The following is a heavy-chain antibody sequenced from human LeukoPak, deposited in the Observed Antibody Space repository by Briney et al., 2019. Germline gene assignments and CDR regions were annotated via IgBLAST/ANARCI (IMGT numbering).Heavy chain of an antibody. CDR2: ISSSSRYI. D-gene: IGHD2-15*01. CDR3: ARHSGHDFDY. J-gene: IGHJ4*02. V-gene: IGHV3-21*01. CDR1: GFTFNTYS. Sequence: GGSLRLSCAASGFTFNTYSMNWVRQAPGKGLEWVSSISSSSRYIYYADSVKGRFTISRDNAKNSLYLQMNILRAEDTAVYYCARHSGHDFDYWGQGTLVTVSS.